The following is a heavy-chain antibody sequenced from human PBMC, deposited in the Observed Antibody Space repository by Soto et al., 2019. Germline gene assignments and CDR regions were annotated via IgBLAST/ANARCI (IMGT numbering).Heavy chain of an antibody. CDR3: TTERFYGYLDY. J-gene: IGHJ4*02. CDR1: GFTVSRNF. CDR2: IHSGGST. D-gene: IGHD3-10*01. Sequence: PGGSLRLSCAASGFTVSRNFMNWVRQAPGKGLEWVSVIHSGGSTYYADSVKGRFTISRDNSKNTLYLQMNSLKTEDTAVYYCTTERFYGYLDYWGQGTLVTVSS. V-gene: IGHV3-66*01.